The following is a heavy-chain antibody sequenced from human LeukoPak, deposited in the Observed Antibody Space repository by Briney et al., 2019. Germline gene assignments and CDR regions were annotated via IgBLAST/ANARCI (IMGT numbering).Heavy chain of an antibody. CDR2: MNPKTGNT. Sequence: ASVKVSCKASGYTFTNFDINWVRQATGQGLEWMGWMNPKTGNTGSAQKLQGRVTITGNTSISTAYMELSSLRSEDTAVYYCVRIDYSNAFDIWGQGTMVTVSS. D-gene: IGHD4-11*01. CDR3: VRIDYSNAFDI. V-gene: IGHV1-8*01. J-gene: IGHJ3*02. CDR1: GYTFTNFD.